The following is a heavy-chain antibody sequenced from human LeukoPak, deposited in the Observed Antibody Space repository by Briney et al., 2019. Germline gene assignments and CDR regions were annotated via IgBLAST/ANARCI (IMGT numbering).Heavy chain of an antibody. D-gene: IGHD3-10*01. J-gene: IGHJ4*02. V-gene: IGHV3-48*04. CDR1: GFAFSSYS. CDR2: ISSSSSTI. CDR3: ARHSRITMVRGVINPLDY. Sequence: GGSLRLSCAASGFAFSSYSMNWVRQAPGKGLEWVSYISSSSSTIYYADSVKGRFTISRDNAKNSLYLQMNSLRAEDTAVYYCARHSRITMVRGVINPLDYWGQGTLVTVSS.